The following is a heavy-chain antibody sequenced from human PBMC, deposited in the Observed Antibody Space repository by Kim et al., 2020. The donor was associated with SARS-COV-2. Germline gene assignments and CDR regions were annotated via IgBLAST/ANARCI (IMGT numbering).Heavy chain of an antibody. CDR3: ARGPSYSSGWFDAFDI. J-gene: IGHJ3*02. CDR1: GGSISSSSYY. V-gene: IGHV4-39*01. CDR2: IYYSGST. D-gene: IGHD6-19*01. Sequence: SETLSLTCTVSGGSISSSSYYWGWIRQPPGKGLEWIGSIYYSGSTYYNPSLKSRVTISVDTSKNQFSLKLSSVTAADTAVYYCARGPSYSSGWFDAFDIWGQGTMVTVSS.